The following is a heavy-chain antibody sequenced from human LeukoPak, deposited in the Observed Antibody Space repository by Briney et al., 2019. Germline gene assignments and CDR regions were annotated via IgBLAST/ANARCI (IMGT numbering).Heavy chain of an antibody. V-gene: IGHV3-23*01. J-gene: IGHJ4*02. CDR2: IDGGGRGI. CDR3: AKDGGYGPGNYYPDY. Sequence: GGSLRLSCAASGFTFSSYAMSWVRQAPGKGLEWVSAIDGGGRGIYHADSVKGRFTISRDNSKNTLYLQMNSLRAEDTAVYYCAKDGGYGPGNYYPDYWGQGALVTVSS. D-gene: IGHD3-10*01. CDR1: GFTFSSYA.